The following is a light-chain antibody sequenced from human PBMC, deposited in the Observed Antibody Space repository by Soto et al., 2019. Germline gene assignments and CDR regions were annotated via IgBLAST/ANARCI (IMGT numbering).Light chain of an antibody. Sequence: QSALTQPASVSGSPGQSITISCTGTNSDVGAYIYVSWYQQHPGKAPKLMVYDINNRPSGVSNRFSGSKSANTASLTISGLQADDEADYYCVSFTTKSSYVFGTGNKVTVL. CDR2: DIN. CDR3: VSFTTKSSYV. V-gene: IGLV2-14*03. CDR1: NSDVGAYIY. J-gene: IGLJ1*01.